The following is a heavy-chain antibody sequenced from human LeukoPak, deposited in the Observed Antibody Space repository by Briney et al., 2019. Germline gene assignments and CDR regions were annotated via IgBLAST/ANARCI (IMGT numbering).Heavy chain of an antibody. Sequence: ASVKVSCKASGYTFTSYGFSWVRQAPGRGLGWMGWISAYNGDTNYAQKVQGRVTMTTDTSTSTAYMELRSLRSDDTAVYYCARDSVAMSTIRDFGYWGQGTLVTVSS. J-gene: IGHJ4*02. CDR2: ISAYNGDT. D-gene: IGHD5-24*01. CDR1: GYTFTSYG. V-gene: IGHV1-18*01. CDR3: ARDSVAMSTIRDFGY.